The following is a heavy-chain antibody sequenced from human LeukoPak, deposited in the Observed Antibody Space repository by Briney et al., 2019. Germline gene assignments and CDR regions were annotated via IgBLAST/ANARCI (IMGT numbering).Heavy chain of an antibody. V-gene: IGHV1-2*02. CDR3: ARSKLPSAWFDP. J-gene: IGHJ5*02. Sequence: ASVKVSCKASGYTFSGYYMHWVRQAPGQGLEWMGWINPNSGGTNYAQKFQGRVTMTRDTSISTAYMELSRLRSDDTAVYYCARSKLPSAWFDPWGQGTLVTVSS. D-gene: IGHD3-10*01. CDR2: INPNSGGT. CDR1: GYTFSGYY.